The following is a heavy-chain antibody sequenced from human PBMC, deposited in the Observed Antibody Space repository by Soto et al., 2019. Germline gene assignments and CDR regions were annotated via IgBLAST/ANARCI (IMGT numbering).Heavy chain of an antibody. CDR1: GGSFCGYY. CDR2: INHSRST. V-gene: IGHV4-34*01. Sequence: QVQLQQWGAGLLKPSETLSLTCAVYGGSFCGYYWSWIRQPPGKGPAWIGEINHSRSTNYNPSPRTRVTISVDTSKNQFSLKLSSVTAADTAVYYCARESQNGDYGYWFDPWGQGTLVTVSS. D-gene: IGHD4-17*01. J-gene: IGHJ5*02. CDR3: ARESQNGDYGYWFDP.